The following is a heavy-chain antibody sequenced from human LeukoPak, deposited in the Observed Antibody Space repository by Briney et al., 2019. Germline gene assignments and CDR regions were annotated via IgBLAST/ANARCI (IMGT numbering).Heavy chain of an antibody. V-gene: IGHV3-30*02. J-gene: IGHJ4*02. CDR2: IRYDGSYK. CDR3: AKVRYQLLIDY. Sequence: GSLRLSYAASGFTFNTYGMHWVRQAPGKGLEWVAFIRYDGSYKYYADSVKGRFTISRDNSKNTLYLQMNSLRADDTAVYYCAKVRYQLLIDYWGQGTLVTVSS. D-gene: IGHD2-2*01. CDR1: GFTFNTYG.